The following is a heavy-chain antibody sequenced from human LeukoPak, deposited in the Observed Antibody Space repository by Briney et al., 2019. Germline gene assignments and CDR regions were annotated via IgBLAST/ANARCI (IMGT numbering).Heavy chain of an antibody. V-gene: IGHV1-18*01. CDR2: VSTYNGDT. D-gene: IGHD2-8*01. J-gene: IGHJ1*01. Sequence: ASVKVSCKASGYTFTDFGFIWVRQAPGQGLEWMGWVSTYNGDTDYAKKFQDRVTMTTESSTQTTFMELRNLRSDDTAVYYCARAKSMALYFLYWGQGTLVSVSS. CDR1: GYTFTDFG. CDR3: ARAKSMALYFLY.